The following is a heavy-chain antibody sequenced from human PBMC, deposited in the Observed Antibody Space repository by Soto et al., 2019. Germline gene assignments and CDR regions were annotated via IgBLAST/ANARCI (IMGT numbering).Heavy chain of an antibody. Sequence: EVQLVESGGGLVKPGGSLRLSCAASGFTFSSYSMNWVRQAPGKGLEWVSSISSSSSYIYYADSVKGRFTISRDNAKNSLYLQMNSLRAEDTAVYYCARDGYDYVWGSYRYTGGDDYWGQGTLVTVSS. CDR2: ISSSSSYI. J-gene: IGHJ4*02. D-gene: IGHD3-16*02. CDR1: GFTFSSYS. V-gene: IGHV3-21*01. CDR3: ARDGYDYVWGSYRYTGGDDY.